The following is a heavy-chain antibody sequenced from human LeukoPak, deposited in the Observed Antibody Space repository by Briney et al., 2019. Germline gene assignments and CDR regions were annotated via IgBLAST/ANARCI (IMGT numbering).Heavy chain of an antibody. Sequence: ASVKVSCKSSGYTFTNYDINWVRQAPGQGLEWMGWMNPNSGNTGYAQKFQGRVTMTRNTSISTAYMELSSLRSEDTALYYCARDIAGATKGGWFGTWGQGTPVTVSS. CDR1: GYTFTNYD. CDR3: ARDIAGATKGGWFGT. V-gene: IGHV1-8*01. CDR2: MNPNSGNT. J-gene: IGHJ5*02. D-gene: IGHD1-26*01.